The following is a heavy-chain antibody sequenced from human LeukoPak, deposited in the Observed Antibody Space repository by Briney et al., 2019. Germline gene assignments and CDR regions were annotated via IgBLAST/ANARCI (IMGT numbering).Heavy chain of an antibody. V-gene: IGHV4-38-2*01. Sequence: PSETLSLTCEVSGYSISSGYYWGWIRQPPGKGLEWIGSIYHSGSTYYNPSLKSRVTISVDTSKNQFSLKLSSVTAADTAVYYCARVGWYSSGWYYFDYWGQGTLVTVSS. J-gene: IGHJ4*02. CDR3: ARVGWYSSGWYYFDY. D-gene: IGHD6-19*01. CDR1: GYSISSGYY. CDR2: IYHSGST.